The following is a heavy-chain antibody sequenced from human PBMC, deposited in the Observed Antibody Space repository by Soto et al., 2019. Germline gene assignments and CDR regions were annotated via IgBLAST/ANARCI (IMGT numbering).Heavy chain of an antibody. J-gene: IGHJ4*02. CDR2: IYPGDSDT. CDR3: GRGATVGTTTAFFDY. V-gene: IGHV5-51*01. D-gene: IGHD1-26*01. Sequence: GESLKISCKTSGYNFATYCIGWVRQMPWKGLEWMGIIYPGDSDTRYSPSFQGQVTISADQSISTAYLHWSSLEDSDTAMYYCGRGATVGTTTAFFDYWGKGTLVNV. CDR1: GYNFATYC.